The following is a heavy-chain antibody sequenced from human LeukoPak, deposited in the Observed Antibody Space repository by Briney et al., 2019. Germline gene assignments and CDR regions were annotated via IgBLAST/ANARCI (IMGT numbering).Heavy chain of an antibody. CDR3: VRYMVRGVIRYFDY. V-gene: IGHV3-21*01. J-gene: IGHJ4*02. CDR1: GFTFSSYS. CDR2: ISSSSSYI. Sequence: GGSLRLSCAASGFTFSSYSMNWVRQAPGKGLEWVSSISSSSSYIYYADSVKGRFTISRDNAKNSLYLQMNSLRAEDTAVYYCVRYMVRGVIRYFDYWGQGTLVTVSS. D-gene: IGHD3-10*01.